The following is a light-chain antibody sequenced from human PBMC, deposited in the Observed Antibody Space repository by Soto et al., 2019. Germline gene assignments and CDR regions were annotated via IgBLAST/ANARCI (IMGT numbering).Light chain of an antibody. CDR1: QSVSSY. V-gene: IGKV3-11*01. CDR2: DAS. J-gene: IGKJ5*01. CDR3: QQRSNWPT. Sequence: VLTHSPATLSLYPGERATLSCRASQSVSSYLAWYQQKPGQAPRLLIYDASNRATGIPARFSGSGSGTDFTLTIISLEPEDFAVYYCQQRSNWPTFGQGTRLEIK.